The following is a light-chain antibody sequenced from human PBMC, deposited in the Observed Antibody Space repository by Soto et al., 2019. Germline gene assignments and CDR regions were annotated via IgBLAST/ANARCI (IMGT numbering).Light chain of an antibody. V-gene: IGKV2-30*01. CDR1: QGLVYSDGNTF. CDR2: QVS. J-gene: IGKJ1*01. CDR3: VQGTHWPWT. Sequence: DVVMTQSPLSLSVTLGQPASISCRSSQGLVYSDGNTFLNWVHQRPGQSPRRLIYQVSNRDSGVPDRFSGSGSGTDYTLTISGVEAEDVGIYSCVQGTHWPWTFGQGTKVEIK.